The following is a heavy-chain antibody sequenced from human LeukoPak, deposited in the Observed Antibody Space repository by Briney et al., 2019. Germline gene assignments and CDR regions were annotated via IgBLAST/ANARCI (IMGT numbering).Heavy chain of an antibody. CDR2: ISSSSSYI. Sequence: GRSLRLSCAASGFTFSSYSMNWVRQAPGKGLEWVSSISSSSSYIYYADSVKGRFTISRDNAKNSLYLQMNSLRAEDTAVYYCASERIGDHYYFDYWGQGTLVTVSS. CDR1: GFTFSSYS. J-gene: IGHJ4*02. V-gene: IGHV3-21*01. D-gene: IGHD4-17*01. CDR3: ASERIGDHYYFDY.